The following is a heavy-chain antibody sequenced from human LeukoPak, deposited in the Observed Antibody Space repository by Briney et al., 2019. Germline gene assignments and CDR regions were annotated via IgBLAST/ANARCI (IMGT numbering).Heavy chain of an antibody. CDR3: AKGYCTNGVCYPSHFDY. V-gene: IGHV3-23*01. J-gene: IGHJ4*02. CDR2: ISGSGGST. CDR1: GFTFSSYA. D-gene: IGHD2-8*01. Sequence: GGSLRLSCAASGFTFSSYAMRWVRQAPGKGLEWVSAISGSGGSTYYADSVKGRFTISRDNSKNTLYLQMNSLRAEDTAVYYCAKGYCTNGVCYPSHFDYWGQGTLVTVSS.